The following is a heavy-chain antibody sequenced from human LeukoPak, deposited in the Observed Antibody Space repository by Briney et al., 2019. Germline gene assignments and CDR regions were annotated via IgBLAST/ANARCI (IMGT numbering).Heavy chain of an antibody. D-gene: IGHD6-13*01. CDR1: GYTFTDYY. V-gene: IGHV1-2*02. J-gene: IGHJ5*02. CDR3: AREGRTAADTNWFDP. Sequence: ASLKVSCKASGYTFTDYYIHWVRQAPGQGLEWMGWINPNRGGTTYAQKFQGRVTMTRDSSISTAYMELRRLRSDDTAVYYCAREGRTAADTNWFDPWGRGTLVSVS. CDR2: INPNRGGT.